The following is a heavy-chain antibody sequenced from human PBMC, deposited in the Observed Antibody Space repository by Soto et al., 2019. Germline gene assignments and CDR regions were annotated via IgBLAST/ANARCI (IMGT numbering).Heavy chain of an antibody. D-gene: IGHD6-13*01. CDR2: INSDGSST. CDR1: GLTFSSYW. J-gene: IGHJ4*02. Sequence: EVQLVESGGGLVQPGRSLRLSCAASGLTFSSYWMQWVRQAPGKGLVWVSRINSDGSSTDYADSVKGRFTISRDNAKNTLYLQMNSLRAEDSAVYYCARGGGLRAATGIMEVWGQGTLVTVSS. CDR3: ARGGGLRAATGIMEV. V-gene: IGHV3-74*01.